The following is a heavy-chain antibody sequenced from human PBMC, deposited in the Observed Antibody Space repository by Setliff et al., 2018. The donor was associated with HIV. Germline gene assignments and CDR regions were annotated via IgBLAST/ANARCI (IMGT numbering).Heavy chain of an antibody. D-gene: IGHD3-10*01. CDR2: IYNSGST. Sequence: SETLSLTCTVSGGSISSGDYYWTWIRQPPGKGLEWIGYIYNSGSTYYAPSLRGRVTISIDRSKNQFSLKLNSVTAADTAVYYCARETNASGSLTAYWYFDLWGRGTLVTVSS. CDR1: GGSISSGDYY. J-gene: IGHJ2*01. CDR3: ARETNASGSLTAYWYFDL. V-gene: IGHV4-30-4*08.